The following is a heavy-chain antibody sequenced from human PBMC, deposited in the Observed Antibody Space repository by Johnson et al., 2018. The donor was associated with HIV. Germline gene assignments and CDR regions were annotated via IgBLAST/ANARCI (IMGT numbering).Heavy chain of an antibody. Sequence: EVQLVESGGGLVQPGGSLRLSCAASGFTFSSYWMSWVRQAPGKGLEWVANIKQDGSEKYYVDSVKGRFTISRDNAKNSLYLQMNSLRAEDTAVYYCARDSSRWYPPEDAFDIWGQGTMVTVSS. CDR3: ARDSSRWYPPEDAFDI. J-gene: IGHJ3*02. CDR1: GFTFSSYW. D-gene: IGHD6-13*01. CDR2: IKQDGSEK. V-gene: IGHV3-7*05.